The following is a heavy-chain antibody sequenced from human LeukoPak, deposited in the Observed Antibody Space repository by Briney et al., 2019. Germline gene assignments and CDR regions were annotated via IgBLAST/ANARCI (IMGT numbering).Heavy chain of an antibody. D-gene: IGHD1-26*01. Sequence: PGGSLRLSCAASGFTFSSYEMNWVRQAPGKGLEWVSYISSSGSTIYYADSVKGRFTISRDNAKNSLYLQMNSLRAEDTAVYYCAMVIVGATKGLDYWGQGTLVTVSS. CDR1: GFTFSSYE. J-gene: IGHJ4*02. CDR3: AMVIVGATKGLDY. V-gene: IGHV3-48*03. CDR2: ISSSGSTI.